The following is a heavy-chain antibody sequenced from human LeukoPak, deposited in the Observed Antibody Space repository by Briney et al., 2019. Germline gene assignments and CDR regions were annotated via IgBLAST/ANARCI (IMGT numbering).Heavy chain of an antibody. CDR2: VNTNTGNP. D-gene: IGHD6-19*01. CDR3: AREISILVYSSGDHDAFDI. CDR1: GYTFTSYA. Sequence: ASVKVSCKASGYTFTSYAMNWVRQAPGQGLEWMGWVNTNTGNPTYAQGFTGRFVFSLDTSVSTAYLQISSLKAEDTAVYYCAREISILVYSSGDHDAFDIWGQGTMVAVSS. V-gene: IGHV7-4-1*02. J-gene: IGHJ3*02.